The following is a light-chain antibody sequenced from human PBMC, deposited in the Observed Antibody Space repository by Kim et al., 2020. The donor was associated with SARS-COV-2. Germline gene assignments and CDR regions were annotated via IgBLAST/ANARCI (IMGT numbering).Light chain of an antibody. Sequence: SYELTQPLSVSVALGQTARIPCGGENIGGKNVHWYQQRPGQAPTLVIYRDNNRPSGIPERFSGSNAGNTATLTIAGVQAGDEADYYCQVWGSTWVFGGGTKLTVL. J-gene: IGLJ3*02. V-gene: IGLV3-9*01. CDR2: RDN. CDR1: NIGGKN. CDR3: QVWGSTWV.